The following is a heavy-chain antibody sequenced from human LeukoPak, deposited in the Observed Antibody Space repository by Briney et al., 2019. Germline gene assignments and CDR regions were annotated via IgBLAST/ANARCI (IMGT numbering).Heavy chain of an antibody. Sequence: PSETLSLTCAVSGGSISSNNWWSWVRQPPGKGLEWIGEIYHSGSTYYNPSLKSRVTISVDKSKNQFSLKLSSVTAADTAVYYCARGPRDFWSGYYFDYWGQGTLVTVSS. J-gene: IGHJ4*02. D-gene: IGHD3-3*01. CDR3: ARGPRDFWSGYYFDY. V-gene: IGHV4-4*02. CDR1: GGSISSNNW. CDR2: IYHSGST.